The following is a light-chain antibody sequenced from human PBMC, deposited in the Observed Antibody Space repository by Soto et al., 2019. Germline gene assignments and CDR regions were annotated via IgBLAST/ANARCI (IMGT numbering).Light chain of an antibody. Sequence: QSVLAQPASVSGSPGQSITISCTGTSSDVGAYNSVSWYQQHPHRAPQVIIYKGTQRPSGVSNRFSGSKSGNTASLTVSGLQAVDEADYYCSSYSDTNICVFGTGTKVTVL. CDR2: KGT. CDR1: SSDVGAYNS. J-gene: IGLJ1*01. CDR3: SSYSDTNICV. V-gene: IGLV2-14*02.